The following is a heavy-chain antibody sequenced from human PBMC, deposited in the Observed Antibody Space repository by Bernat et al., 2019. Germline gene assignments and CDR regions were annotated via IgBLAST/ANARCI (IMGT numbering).Heavy chain of an antibody. J-gene: IGHJ4*02. CDR2: IYYSGST. Sequence: QLQLQESGPGLVKPSETLSLTCTVSGGSISSSSYYWGWIRQPPGKGLEWIGSIYYSGSTYYNLSLKSRVTISVDTSKNQFSLKLSSVTAADTAVYYCARPSGYYYGAIDYWGQGTLVTVSS. CDR3: ARPSGYYYGAIDY. CDR1: GGSISSSSYY. D-gene: IGHD3-22*01. V-gene: IGHV4-39*01.